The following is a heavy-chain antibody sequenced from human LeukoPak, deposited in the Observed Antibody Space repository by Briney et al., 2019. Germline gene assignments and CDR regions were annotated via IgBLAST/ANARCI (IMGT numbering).Heavy chain of an antibody. D-gene: IGHD3-16*01. Sequence: ASVKVSCKASGYMFTSYYIHWVRQAPGQGPEWMGWINPNNGDTNYAPKFRGRVSMTRDTSISTAYMELSRLRSDDTAVYYCARVRYRLAETYIDYWGQGTLVTVSS. CDR3: ARVRYRLAETYIDY. V-gene: IGHV1-2*02. J-gene: IGHJ4*02. CDR2: INPNNGDT. CDR1: GYMFTSYY.